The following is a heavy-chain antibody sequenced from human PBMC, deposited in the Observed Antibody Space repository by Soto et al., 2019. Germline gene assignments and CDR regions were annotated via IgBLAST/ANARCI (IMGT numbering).Heavy chain of an antibody. D-gene: IGHD3-10*01. CDR3: ARVWCGPDV. Sequence: EVQLVESGGGLVQPGGSLRLSCAASGFTLSGRSMHWVRQAPGKGLVWVSGIDNAGTDTTYADSVKGRFTSSRDNDKNTVYLQMSSLRVEDTAVYYCARVWCGPDVLSKGSTVPVSS. J-gene: IGHJ6*04. V-gene: IGHV3-74*01. CDR1: GFTLSGRS. CDR2: IDNAGTDT.